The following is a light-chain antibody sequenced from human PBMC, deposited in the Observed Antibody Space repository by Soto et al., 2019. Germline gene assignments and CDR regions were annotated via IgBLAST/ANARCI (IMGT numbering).Light chain of an antibody. CDR3: QQYGSAPLIS. J-gene: IGKJ5*01. Sequence: VLTQSPGTLSLSPGESATLSCRASQTVSITYLTWYQQKPGQAPRLLIFGASKRATGIPDRFSGSGSGRDFTLTISGLEPEDFAVYYCQQYGSAPLISFGQGTRLEIK. CDR1: QTVSITY. CDR2: GAS. V-gene: IGKV3-20*01.